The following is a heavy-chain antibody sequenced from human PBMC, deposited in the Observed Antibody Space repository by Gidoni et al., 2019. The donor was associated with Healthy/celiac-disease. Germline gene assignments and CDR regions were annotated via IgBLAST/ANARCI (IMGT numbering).Heavy chain of an antibody. CDR2: IRSKADGGAK. Sequence: EVQLVESGGGLVLPGRSRGLSCSASGLTFGDYAMSWVRQAPGKGLGRVGFIRSKADGGAKEYAASVKGRFTISRDDSKSIAYLQMNSLKTEDTAVYYCTRVRGSYTGWFDPWGQGTLVTVSS. CDR1: GLTFGDYA. V-gene: IGHV3-49*04. D-gene: IGHD1-26*01. J-gene: IGHJ5*02. CDR3: TRVRGSYTGWFDP.